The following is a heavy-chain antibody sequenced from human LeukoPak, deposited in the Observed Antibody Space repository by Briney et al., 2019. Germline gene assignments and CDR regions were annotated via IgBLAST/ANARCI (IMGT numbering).Heavy chain of an antibody. V-gene: IGHV3-66*01. CDR1: GFTVSSNY. Sequence: GGSLRLSCAASGFTVSSNYMSWVRQAPGKGLEWVSVIYSGGSTYYADSVKGRFTISRDNSKNTLYLQMNSLRAEDTAVYYCARDRRLYGSDDYWGQGTLVTVSS. CDR3: ARDRRLYGSDDY. J-gene: IGHJ4*02. CDR2: IYSGGST. D-gene: IGHD3-10*01.